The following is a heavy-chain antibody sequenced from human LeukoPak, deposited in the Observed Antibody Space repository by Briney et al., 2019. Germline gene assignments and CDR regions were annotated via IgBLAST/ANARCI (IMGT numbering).Heavy chain of an antibody. J-gene: IGHJ2*01. CDR3: AREDQWLRLAAWFFDL. V-gene: IGHV3-7*01. D-gene: IGHD5-12*01. CDR1: GFTFNTYW. CDR2: IKEDGSEK. Sequence: PGGSLRLSCAASGFTFNTYWMSWVRQAPGKGLEWVANIKEDGSEKNYMDSVKGRFTISRDNAKTSLYLQMNSLRDQNTAIYYCAREDQWLRLAAWFFDLWGRGTLVTVSS.